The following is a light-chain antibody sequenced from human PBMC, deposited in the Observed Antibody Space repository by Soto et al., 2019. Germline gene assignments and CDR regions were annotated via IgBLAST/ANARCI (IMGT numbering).Light chain of an antibody. J-gene: IGLJ1*01. Sequence: QSVLTQPASVSGSPGQSITISCTGTSSDIGAYNHVSWYQQNPGKAPQLIIYEVSNRPSGLSNRFSASKSGNAPSLTISGLHAEDEADYFCCSFATSSTLVFGTGTQLTVL. V-gene: IGLV2-14*01. CDR3: CSFATSSTLV. CDR1: SSDIGAYNH. CDR2: EVS.